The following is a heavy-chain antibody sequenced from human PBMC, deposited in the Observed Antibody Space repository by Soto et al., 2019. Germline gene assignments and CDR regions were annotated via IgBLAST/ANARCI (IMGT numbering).Heavy chain of an antibody. CDR2: ILPVFGTT. Sequence: GASVKVSCKASGDTSSNYGVGWVRQAPGQGLEWMGGILPVFGTTTYARNFQGRITITADKSTSTVYMELTSLRSDDTATYYCARDPDEVVGTDYHYYGMDVWDQGATVTVSS. D-gene: IGHD1-26*01. V-gene: IGHV1-69*06. J-gene: IGHJ6*02. CDR3: ARDPDEVVGTDYHYYGMDV. CDR1: GDTSSNYG.